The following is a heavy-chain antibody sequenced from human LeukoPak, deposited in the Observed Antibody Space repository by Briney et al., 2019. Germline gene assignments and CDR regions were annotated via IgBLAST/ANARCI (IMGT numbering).Heavy chain of an antibody. V-gene: IGHV4-39*01. CDR2: IYYSGST. Sequence: SETLSLTCTVSGGSISSSSYYWGWIRQPPGKGLEWIGSIYYSGSTYYNPSLKSRVTISVDTSKNQFSQKLSSVTAADTAVYYCARGGILTGYHNWFDPWGQGTLVTVSS. CDR1: GGSISSSSYY. J-gene: IGHJ5*02. CDR3: ARGGILTGYHNWFDP. D-gene: IGHD3-9*01.